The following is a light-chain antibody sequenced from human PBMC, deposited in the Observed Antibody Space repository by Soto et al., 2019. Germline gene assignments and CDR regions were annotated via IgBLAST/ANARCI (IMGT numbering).Light chain of an antibody. CDR1: SSNIGSKT. CDR3: SAWDASLNGYV. V-gene: IGLV1-44*01. Sequence: QAVVTQPPSASGTPGQRVTISCSGSSSNIGSKTVNWYQQLPGTAPKLLIYSNYQRPSGVPDRFSGSKSGTSASLAISGLQSEDEADYYFSAWDASLNGYVFGTGTKLTVL. CDR2: SNY. J-gene: IGLJ1*01.